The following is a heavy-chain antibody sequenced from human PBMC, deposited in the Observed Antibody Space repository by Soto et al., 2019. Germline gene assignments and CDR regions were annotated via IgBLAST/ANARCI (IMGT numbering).Heavy chain of an antibody. J-gene: IGHJ3*01. CDR2: TYYRSKWNN. V-gene: IGHV6-1*01. CDR1: GDSVSSNSAA. CDR3: ARDVAPVAGSLGGAFDV. D-gene: IGHD6-19*01. Sequence: PSQTLSLTCAISGDSVSSNSAAWNWIRQSPSRGLEWLGRTYYRSKWNNDYAISVKSRITINPDTSKNQFSLQLNSVTPEDTAVYYCARDVAPVAGSLGGAFDVWGQGTMVTVSS.